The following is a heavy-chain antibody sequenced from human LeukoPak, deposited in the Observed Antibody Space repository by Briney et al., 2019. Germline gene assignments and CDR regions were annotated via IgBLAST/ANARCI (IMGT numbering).Heavy chain of an antibody. CDR3: ASSPAGRYTFEY. CDR2: SRNKANSYTT. D-gene: IGHD1-26*01. Sequence: GGSLRLSCAASGFTFSDRYRDWVRQAPGKGLEWGGRSRNKANSYTTEYAASVKGRFTVSRDDSNNSLYLQMNSLKTEDTAVYYCASSPAGRYTFEYWGQGTLVTVSS. CDR1: GFTFSDRY. J-gene: IGHJ4*02. V-gene: IGHV3-72*01.